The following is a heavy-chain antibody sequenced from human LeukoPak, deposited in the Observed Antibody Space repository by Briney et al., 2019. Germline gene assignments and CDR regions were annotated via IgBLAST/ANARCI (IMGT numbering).Heavy chain of an antibody. J-gene: IGHJ4*02. CDR1: GFTFSSYA. D-gene: IGHD6-6*01. V-gene: IGHV3-30-3*01. Sequence: HPGGSLRLSCAASGFTFSSYAMHWVRQAPGKGLEWVAVISYDGSNKYYADSVKGRFTISRDNSKNTLYLQMNSLRAEDTAVYYCAKDTRQLVIGALDYWGQGTLVTVSS. CDR2: ISYDGSNK. CDR3: AKDTRQLVIGALDY.